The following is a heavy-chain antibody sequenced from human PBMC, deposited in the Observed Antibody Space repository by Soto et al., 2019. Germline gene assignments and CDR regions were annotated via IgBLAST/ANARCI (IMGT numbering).Heavy chain of an antibody. CDR1: GFTFSSYS. CDR3: ARDKRVYYGSVRGAFDI. D-gene: IGHD3-10*01. Sequence: EVQLVESGGGLVQPGGSLRLSCAASGFTFSSYSMNWVRQAPGKGLEWVSYISSSSSTIYYADSVKGRFTISRDNAKNSLYRQMNSLRAEDTAVYYCARDKRVYYGSVRGAFDIWGQGTMVTVSS. CDR2: ISSSSSTI. J-gene: IGHJ3*02. V-gene: IGHV3-48*01.